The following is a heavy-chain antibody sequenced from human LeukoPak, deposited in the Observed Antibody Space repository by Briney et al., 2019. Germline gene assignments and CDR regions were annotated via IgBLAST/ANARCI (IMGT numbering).Heavy chain of an antibody. CDR2: IYYSGTT. CDR1: GGSISSYY. CDR3: ARPARGCSYGWFGY. Sequence: SETLSLTCTVSGGSISSYYWSWIRQPPGKGLEWIGYIYYSGTTNYNPSLKSRVTISVDTSKNQFSLKLSSVTAADTAVYYCARPARGCSYGWFGYWGQGTLVTVSS. V-gene: IGHV4-59*08. J-gene: IGHJ4*02. D-gene: IGHD5-18*01.